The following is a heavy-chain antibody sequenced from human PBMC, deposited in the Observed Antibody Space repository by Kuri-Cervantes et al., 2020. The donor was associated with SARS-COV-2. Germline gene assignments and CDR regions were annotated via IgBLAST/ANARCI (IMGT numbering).Heavy chain of an antibody. V-gene: IGHV1-18*01. D-gene: IGHD3-3*01. CDR1: GYTFTSYG. J-gene: IGHJ4*02. CDR2: ISAYNGNT. CDR3: ARGWSGYSLYYFDY. Sequence: SVKVSRKASGYTFTSYGISWVRQAPGQGLEWMGWISAYNGNTNYAQKLQGRVTMTTDTSTSTAYMELRSLRSDATAVYYCARGWSGYSLYYFDYWDQGTLVTVSS.